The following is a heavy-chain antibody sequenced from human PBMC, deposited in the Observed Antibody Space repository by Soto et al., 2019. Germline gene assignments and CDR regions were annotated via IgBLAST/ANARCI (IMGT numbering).Heavy chain of an antibody. V-gene: IGHV3-15*01. CDR1: GFTFSNAW. CDR3: TTLGPYCSSTSCYTGDY. Sequence: GGSLRLSCAASGFTFSNAWMSWVRQAPGKGLEWVGRIKSKTDGGTTDYAEPVKGRFTISRDDSKNTLYLQMNSLKTEDTAVYYCTTLGPYCSSTSCYTGDYWGQGTLVTVSS. D-gene: IGHD2-2*02. J-gene: IGHJ4*02. CDR2: IKSKTDGGTT.